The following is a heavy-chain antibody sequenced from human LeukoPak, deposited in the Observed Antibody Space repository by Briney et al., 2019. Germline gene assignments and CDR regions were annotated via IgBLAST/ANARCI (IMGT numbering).Heavy chain of an antibody. D-gene: IGHD3-3*01. V-gene: IGHV1-69*04. CDR3: ARDRDYDFWSGRDPNWFDP. CDR1: GGTFSSYT. J-gene: IGHJ5*02. CDR2: IIPILGIA. Sequence: SVKVSRKASGGTFSSYTISWVRQAPGQGLEWMGRIIPILGIANYAQKFQGRVTITADKSTGTAYMELSSLRSEDTAVYYCARDRDYDFWSGRDPNWFDPWGQGTLVTVSS.